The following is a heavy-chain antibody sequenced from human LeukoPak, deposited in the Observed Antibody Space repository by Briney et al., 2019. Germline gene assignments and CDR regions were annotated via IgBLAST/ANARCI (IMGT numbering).Heavy chain of an antibody. D-gene: IGHD3-16*02. CDR1: GGSISRSNW. Sequence: SGTLSLTCAVSGGSISRSNWWSWVRQPPGKGLEWIGEIYHSGSTNYNPSLKSRATISIDKSKNQFSLKLSSVTAADTAVYYCAKDGGDYVWGSYRSYYFDSWGQGTLVPVSS. CDR3: AKDGGDYVWGSYRSYYFDS. CDR2: IYHSGST. V-gene: IGHV4-4*02. J-gene: IGHJ4*02.